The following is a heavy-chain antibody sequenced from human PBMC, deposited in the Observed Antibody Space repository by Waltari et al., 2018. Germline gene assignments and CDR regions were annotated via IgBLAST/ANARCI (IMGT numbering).Heavy chain of an antibody. CDR3: ARAEPDSSGYQP. J-gene: IGHJ5*02. Sequence: QVQLVESGGGVVQPGRSLRLSFSASGFTFSSSGTHWVRQAPGKGLEWVAVIWYDGSNKYYANSVKGRFTIARDNSKNTLYLQMNSLRAEDTAVYYCARAEPDSSGYQPWGQGTLDTVSS. CDR2: IWYDGSNK. CDR1: GFTFSSSG. D-gene: IGHD3-22*01. V-gene: IGHV3-33*01.